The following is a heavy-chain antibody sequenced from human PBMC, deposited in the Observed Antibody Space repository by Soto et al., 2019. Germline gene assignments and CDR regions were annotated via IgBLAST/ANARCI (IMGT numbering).Heavy chain of an antibody. V-gene: IGHV3-30*18. CDR3: AKDLALYCSSTSCALRNYGMDV. CDR1: GFTFSSYG. CDR2: ISYDGSNK. D-gene: IGHD2-2*01. Sequence: PGGSLRLSCAASGFTFSSYGMHWVRQAPGKGLEWVAVISYDGSNKYYADSAKGRFTISRDNSKNTLYLQMNSLRAEDTAVYYCAKDLALYCSSTSCALRNYGMDVWGQGTTVTVSS. J-gene: IGHJ6*02.